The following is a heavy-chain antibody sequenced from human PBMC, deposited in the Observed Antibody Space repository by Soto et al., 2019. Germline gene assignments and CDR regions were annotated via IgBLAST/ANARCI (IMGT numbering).Heavy chain of an antibody. V-gene: IGHV3-30-3*01. Sequence: SLRLSCAASGFTFSSYAMHWVRQAPGKGLEWVAVISYDGSNKYYADSVKGRFTISRDNSKNTLYLQMNSLRAEDTAVYYCARGWWGQQLTGISPMGYGDYDSDYWGQGTLVTV. J-gene: IGHJ4*02. CDR1: GFTFSSYA. CDR3: ARGWWGQQLTGISPMGYGDYDSDY. D-gene: IGHD4-17*01. CDR2: ISYDGSNK.